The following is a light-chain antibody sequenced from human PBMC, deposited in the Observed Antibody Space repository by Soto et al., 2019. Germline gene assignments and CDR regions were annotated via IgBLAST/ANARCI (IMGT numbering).Light chain of an antibody. CDR1: QSLSSSY. CDR2: AAS. CDR3: QQYGRSPPIT. J-gene: IGKJ5*01. Sequence: EIVLTQSPGTLSLSPGERATLSCRASQSLSSSYLAWYQQKPGQAPRLLIYAASSRATGIPDRFSGNGSGTDFSLSISRLEPEDFAVYYCQQYGRSPPITFGQGTRLEIK. V-gene: IGKV3-20*01.